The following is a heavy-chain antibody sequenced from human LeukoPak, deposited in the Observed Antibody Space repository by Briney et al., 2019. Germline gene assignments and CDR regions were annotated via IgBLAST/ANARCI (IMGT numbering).Heavy chain of an antibody. V-gene: IGHV4-34*01. D-gene: IGHD5-18*01. Sequence: PSETLSLTCSVYGGSFSGYYWSWIRQPPGKGLEWIGEINHSGSTNYNPSLKSRVTISVDTSKNQFSLKLSSVTAADTAVYYCARGRRWIQLLLTPNWYFDLWGRGTLVTVSS. CDR1: GGSFSGYY. J-gene: IGHJ2*01. CDR2: INHSGST. CDR3: ARGRRWIQLLLTPNWYFDL.